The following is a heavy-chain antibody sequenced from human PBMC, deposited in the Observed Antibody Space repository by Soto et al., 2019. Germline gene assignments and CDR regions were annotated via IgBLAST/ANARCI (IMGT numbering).Heavy chain of an antibody. CDR3: ANPVQAYPYVSDL. D-gene: IGHD3-10*02. V-gene: IGHV1-18*01. Sequence: GASVKVSCKASGYTFTSYGISWVRQAPGQGIEWMGWISAYNGNTNYAQKLQGRVTMTTDTSTSTAYMELRRLRSGDTAGYYCANPVQAYPYVSDLWGRGTLV. CDR1: GYTFTSYG. CDR2: ISAYNGNT. J-gene: IGHJ2*01.